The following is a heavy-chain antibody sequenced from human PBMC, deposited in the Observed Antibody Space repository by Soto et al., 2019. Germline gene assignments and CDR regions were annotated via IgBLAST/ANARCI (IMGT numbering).Heavy chain of an antibody. V-gene: IGHV4-39*01. J-gene: IGHJ4*02. CDR3: ARQSSPPPAMVRYYFDY. CDR2: IYYSGST. D-gene: IGHD5-18*01. CDR1: GGSISSSSYY. Sequence: PSETLSLTCTVSGGSISSSSYYWGWIRQPPGKGLEWIGSIYYSGSTYYNPSLKSRVTISVDTSKNQFSLKLSSVTAADTAVYYCARQSSPPPAMVRYYFDYWGQGTLVTVSS.